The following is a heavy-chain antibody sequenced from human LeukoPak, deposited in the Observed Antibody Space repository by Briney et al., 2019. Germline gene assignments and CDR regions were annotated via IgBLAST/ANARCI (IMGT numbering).Heavy chain of an antibody. CDR1: GYTFTSYA. V-gene: IGHV1-3*01. CDR3: ARAGYYDFWSGYYLNNWFDP. CDR2: INAGNGNT. J-gene: IGHJ5*02. Sequence: VASVKVSCKASGYTFTSYAMHWVRQAPGQRLEWMGWINAGNGNTKYSQKFQGRVTITRDTSASTAYMELSSLRSEDTAVYYCARAGYYDFWSGYYLNNWFDPWGQGTLVTVSS. D-gene: IGHD3-3*01.